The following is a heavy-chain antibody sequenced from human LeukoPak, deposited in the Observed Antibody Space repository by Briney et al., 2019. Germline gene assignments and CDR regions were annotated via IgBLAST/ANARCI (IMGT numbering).Heavy chain of an antibody. V-gene: IGHV3-33*06. Sequence: GRSLRLSCAASGFTFSSYGMHWVRQAPGKGLEWVAVIWYDGSNKYYADSVKGRFNISRDNSKNTVYVQMNILRAEDTAIYYCAKDRGLVGATPSNFDSWGQGTLVTVSS. J-gene: IGHJ4*02. CDR1: GFTFSSYG. CDR2: IWYDGSNK. D-gene: IGHD1-26*01. CDR3: AKDRGLVGATPSNFDS.